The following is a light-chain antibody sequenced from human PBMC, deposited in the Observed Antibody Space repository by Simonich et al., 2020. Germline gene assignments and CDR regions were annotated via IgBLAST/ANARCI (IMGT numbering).Light chain of an antibody. CDR2: KAS. V-gene: IGKV1-5*03. J-gene: IGKJ1*01. Sequence: DIQMTQSPSTLSASVGDRVTITCRASQSISSWFAWYQQKPGKAPKLLIDKASSLESGVPSRFSGSGSVTEFTLTISSLQPDDFATYYCQQYNSYSRTFGQGTKVEIK. CDR3: QQYNSYSRT. CDR1: QSISSW.